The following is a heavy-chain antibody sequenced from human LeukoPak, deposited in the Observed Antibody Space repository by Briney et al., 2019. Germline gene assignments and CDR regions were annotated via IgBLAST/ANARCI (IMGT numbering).Heavy chain of an antibody. V-gene: IGHV4-59*01. Sequence: SETLSLTCTVSGGSISSYYWGWIRQPPGKGLEWIGNIYYSGSTNYNPSLKSRVTISVDKSRNQFSLKVSSVTAADTAVYYCARGGGVTYYDSTGYISSFAYWGQGTLVTVSS. D-gene: IGHD3-22*01. CDR2: IYYSGST. J-gene: IGHJ4*02. CDR1: GGSISSYY. CDR3: ARGGGVTYYDSTGYISSFAY.